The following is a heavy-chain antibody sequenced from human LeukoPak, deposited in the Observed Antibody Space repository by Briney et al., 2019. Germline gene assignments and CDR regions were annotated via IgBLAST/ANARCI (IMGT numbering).Heavy chain of an antibody. CDR2: ISPYTGNT. J-gene: IGHJ5*02. CDR3: ARRTMVRGFDP. Sequence: ASVKVSCKASGYQFTSFSVSWVRQAPGQGLGWMGWISPYTGNTKYAQKFQDRVTLTTDTSTDTAHMELRSLTSDDTAIYYCARRTMVRGFDPWGQGTLVTVSS. V-gene: IGHV1-18*04. D-gene: IGHD3-10*01. CDR1: GYQFTSFS.